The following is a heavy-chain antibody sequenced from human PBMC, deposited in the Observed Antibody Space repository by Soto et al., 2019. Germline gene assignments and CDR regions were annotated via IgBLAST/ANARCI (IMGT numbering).Heavy chain of an antibody. Sequence: SETLSLTCAVSGGSISSSNWWSWVRQPPGKGLEWIGEIYHSGSTNYNPSLKSRVTISVDKSKNQFSLKLSSVTAADTAVYYCARVVSNFWSGYYYFDYWGQGTLVTVSS. D-gene: IGHD3-3*01. V-gene: IGHV4-4*02. CDR3: ARVVSNFWSGYYYFDY. CDR1: GGSISSSNW. CDR2: IYHSGST. J-gene: IGHJ4*02.